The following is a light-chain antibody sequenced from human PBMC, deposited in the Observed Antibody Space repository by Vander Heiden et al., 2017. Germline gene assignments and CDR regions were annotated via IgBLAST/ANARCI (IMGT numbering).Light chain of an antibody. CDR1: QSISSW. V-gene: IGKV1-5*03. Sequence: DIQMTQSTSTLSASVGCRVTLASRASQSISSWLAWYQQEPGKAPKLLIYKASSLESGVPSRFSGSGSGTEFTLTISGLQPDDFATYYCQQYNSYSSVTFGQGTKVEIK. CDR2: KAS. CDR3: QQYNSYSSVT. J-gene: IGKJ1*01.